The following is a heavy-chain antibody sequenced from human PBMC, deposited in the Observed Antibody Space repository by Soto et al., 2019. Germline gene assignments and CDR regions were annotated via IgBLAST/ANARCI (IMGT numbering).Heavy chain of an antibody. D-gene: IGHD2-21*02. J-gene: IGHJ3*02. CDR2: ISSSSSTI. V-gene: IGHV3-48*02. CDR3: ARDQYPEPYCGGDCYSVTFFPDAFDI. CDR1: GFTFSSYS. Sequence: GGSLRLSCAASGFTFSSYSMNWVRQAPGKGLEWVSYISSSSSTIYYADSVKGRFTISRDNAKNSLYLQMNSPRDEDTAVYYCARDQYPEPYCGGDCYSVTFFPDAFDIWGQGTMVTVSS.